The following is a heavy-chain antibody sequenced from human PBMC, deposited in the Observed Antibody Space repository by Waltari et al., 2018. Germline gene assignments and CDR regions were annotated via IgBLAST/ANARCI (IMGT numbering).Heavy chain of an antibody. CDR2: VHRNGRT. D-gene: IGHD2-15*01. CDR3: ARDLGRGLFLDS. V-gene: IGHV4-4*02. J-gene: IGHJ4*02. Sequence: QLQLQESGPGLVKPSGTLSLTCVVSGDPMRGNSWVSWVRQSPDKGLEWIGQVHRNGRTNYNPSLASRAIVSLDSSMNQFSLRILSATAADTAVYYCARDLGRGLFLDSWGQGTLVTVSP. CDR1: GDPMRGNSW.